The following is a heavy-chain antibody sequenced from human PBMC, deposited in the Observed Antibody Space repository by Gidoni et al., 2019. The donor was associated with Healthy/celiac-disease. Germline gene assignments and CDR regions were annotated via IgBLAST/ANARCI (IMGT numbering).Heavy chain of an antibody. V-gene: IGHV3-30*18. D-gene: IGHD6-19*01. CDR2: ISYDGSNK. CDR1: GFTFSSYG. J-gene: IGHJ4*02. CDR3: AKEGVAVALDY. Sequence: QVQLVESGGGVVQPGRSLRLSCAASGFTFSSYGMHWVRQAPGKGLEWVAVISYDGSNKYYADSVKGRFTISRDNSKNTLYLQMNSLRAEDTAVYYCAKEGVAVALDYWGQGTLVTVSS.